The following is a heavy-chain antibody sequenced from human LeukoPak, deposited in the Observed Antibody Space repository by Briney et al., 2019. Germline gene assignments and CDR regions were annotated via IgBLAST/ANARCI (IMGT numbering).Heavy chain of an antibody. CDR2: ITISSNYI. CDR1: GFTVSSNY. D-gene: IGHD3-9*01. CDR3: TRDGHGDGFLTGYSYFGMDV. Sequence: PGGSLRLSCAVYGFTVSSNYMSWVRQAPGKGLEWVSSITISSNYIYYADSVKGRFTISRDNAKNSLYLQMNDLRAEDTALYFCTRDGHGDGFLTGYSYFGMDVWGQGTTVTVSS. J-gene: IGHJ6*02. V-gene: IGHV3-21*01.